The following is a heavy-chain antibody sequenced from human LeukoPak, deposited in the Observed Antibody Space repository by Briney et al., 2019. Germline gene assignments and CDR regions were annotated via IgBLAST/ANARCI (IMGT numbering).Heavy chain of an antibody. V-gene: IGHV1-46*01. J-gene: IGHJ4*02. CDR1: GYTITNNY. Sequence: AASVKVSCKASGYTITNNYMHWVRQAPGQGLEWMGVINPSGTGTSYAQKFQGRITMSRDTSTSTVYMELSSLRSEDTAVYYCARDSTGWSVDYWGQGTLVTVSS. D-gene: IGHD6-19*01. CDR2: INPSGTGT. CDR3: ARDSTGWSVDY.